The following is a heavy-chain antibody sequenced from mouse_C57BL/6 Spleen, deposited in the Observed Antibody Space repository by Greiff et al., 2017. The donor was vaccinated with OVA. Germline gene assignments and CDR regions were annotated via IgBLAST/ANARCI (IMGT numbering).Heavy chain of an antibody. CDR1: GYTFTSYW. J-gene: IGHJ2*01. CDR3: ARLGGGYFDY. CDR2: IDPSDSYT. Sequence: LQESGAELVMPGASVKLSCKASGYTFTSYWMHWVKQRPGQGLEWIGEIDPSDSYTNYNQKFKGKSTLTVDKSSSTAYMQLSSLTSEDSAVYYCARLGGGYFDYWGQGTTLTVSS. V-gene: IGHV1-69*01.